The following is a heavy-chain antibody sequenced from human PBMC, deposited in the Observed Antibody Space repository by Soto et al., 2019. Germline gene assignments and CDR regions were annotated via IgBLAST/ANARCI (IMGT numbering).Heavy chain of an antibody. D-gene: IGHD1-26*01. CDR1: GVTFSSYG. CDR3: AKELDSGYVDY. J-gene: IGHJ4*02. V-gene: IGHV3-30*18. CDR2: ISYHGSNK. Sequence: GGSLRLSCAASGVTFSSYGMHWVRQAPGKGLEWVALISYHGSNKYYADSVKGRFTISRDNSMNTLYLQVNSLRAEDTAVYYCAKELDSGYVDYWGQGTLVTVSS.